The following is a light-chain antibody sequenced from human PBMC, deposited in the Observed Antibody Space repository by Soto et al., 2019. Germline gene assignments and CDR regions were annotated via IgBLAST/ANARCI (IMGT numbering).Light chain of an antibody. J-gene: IGKJ1*01. Sequence: DIQLTQSPSALSASVGDRVTITCRASLSVSAWLAWYQVKPGKAPNLLIYKASILQSGVPSRFSGSASGAEFTHTISSLQPDDFATYYCQQYNSYSEAFGQGTKVDIK. CDR2: KAS. V-gene: IGKV1-5*03. CDR3: QQYNSYSEA. CDR1: LSVSAW.